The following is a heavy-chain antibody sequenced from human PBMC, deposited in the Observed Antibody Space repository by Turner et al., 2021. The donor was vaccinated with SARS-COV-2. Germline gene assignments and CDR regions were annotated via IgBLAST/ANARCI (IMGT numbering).Heavy chain of an antibody. Sequence: QVQLVQSGAEVKKPGASVKVSCKASGYTFTDYYMHWVRQAPGQGLEWMGWINPNSGGTNCAQTFQGRVTMTRDTSISTANMELSRLRSDDTAVYYCATDSYGTLWGQGTLVTVSS. J-gene: IGHJ4*02. CDR3: ATDSYGTL. D-gene: IGHD5-18*01. CDR1: GYTFTDYY. V-gene: IGHV1-2*02. CDR2: INPNSGGT.